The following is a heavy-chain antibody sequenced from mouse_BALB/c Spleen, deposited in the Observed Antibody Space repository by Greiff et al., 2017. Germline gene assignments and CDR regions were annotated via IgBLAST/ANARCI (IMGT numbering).Heavy chain of an antibody. D-gene: IGHD3-1*01. CDR3: VTSSGFAY. Sequence: VKDRFTISRDDSQSMLYLQMNNLKTEDTAMYYCVTSSGFAYWGQGTLVTVSA. J-gene: IGHJ3*01. V-gene: IGHV10-1*02.